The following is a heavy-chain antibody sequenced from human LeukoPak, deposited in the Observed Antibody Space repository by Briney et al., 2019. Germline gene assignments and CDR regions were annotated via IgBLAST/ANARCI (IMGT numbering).Heavy chain of an antibody. J-gene: IGHJ4*02. D-gene: IGHD6-19*01. V-gene: IGHV1-46*01. Sequence: GASVKVSCKASGYTFTSYYIHWVRQAPGQGLEWMGIINPSGGSTNYAQKFQGRVTMTRDTSISTAYMELSRLRSDDTAVYYCARVLFYSSGNKSNRVDYWGQGTLVTVSS. CDR1: GYTFTSYY. CDR2: INPSGGST. CDR3: ARVLFYSSGNKSNRVDY.